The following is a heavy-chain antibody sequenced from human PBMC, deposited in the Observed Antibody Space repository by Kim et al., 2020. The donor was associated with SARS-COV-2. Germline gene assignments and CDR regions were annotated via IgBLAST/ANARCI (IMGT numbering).Heavy chain of an antibody. J-gene: IGHJ6*02. CDR2: IWYDGSNK. CDR3: ARDTVATGYYGMDV. CDR1: GFTFSSYG. D-gene: IGHD5-12*01. Sequence: GGSLRLSCAASGFTFSSYGMHWVRQAPGKGLEWVAVIWYDGSNKYYADSVKGRFTISRDNSKNTLYLQMNSLRAEDTAVYYCARDTVATGYYGMDVWGQGTTVTVSS. V-gene: IGHV3-33*08.